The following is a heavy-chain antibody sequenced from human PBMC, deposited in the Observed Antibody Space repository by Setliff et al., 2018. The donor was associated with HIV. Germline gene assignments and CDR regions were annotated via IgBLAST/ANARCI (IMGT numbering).Heavy chain of an antibody. D-gene: IGHD6-13*01. Sequence: GGSLRLSCAASGITFSGYSMSWVRQAPGKGLEWVSVISYDGSHISYADSVKGRFTISRDNSKNTLYLQMNSLRTEDTAVYYCARVFSSSWYGIDCWGQGTLVTVSS. V-gene: IGHV3-30*01. CDR2: ISYDGSHI. J-gene: IGHJ4*02. CDR3: ARVFSSSWYGIDC. CDR1: GITFSGYS.